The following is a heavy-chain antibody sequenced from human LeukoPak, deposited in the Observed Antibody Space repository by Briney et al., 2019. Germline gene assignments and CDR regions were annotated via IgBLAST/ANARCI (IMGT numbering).Heavy chain of an antibody. D-gene: IGHD6-19*01. V-gene: IGHV4-59*01. CDR2: IYYSGST. Sequence: TPSETLSLTCTVSGGSISSYYWSWIRQPPGKGLEWIGYIYYSGSTNYNPSLKSRVTISVDTSKNQFSLKLSSVTAADTAMYYCARVRSSGWGKGFDYWGQGTLVTVSS. CDR1: GGSISSYY. CDR3: ARVRSSGWGKGFDY. J-gene: IGHJ4*02.